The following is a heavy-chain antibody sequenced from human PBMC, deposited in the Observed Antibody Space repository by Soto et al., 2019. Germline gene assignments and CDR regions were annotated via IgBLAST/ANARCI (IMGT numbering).Heavy chain of an antibody. J-gene: IGHJ6*02. CDR2: IIPIFGTA. D-gene: IGHD5-12*01. V-gene: IGHV1-69*12. CDR1: GGTFSSYA. Sequence: QVQLVQSGAEVKKPGSSVKVSCKASGGTFSSYAISWVRQAPGQGLEWMGGIIPIFGTANYEQKFQGRVTITADEYTSTAYMELSSLRSEDTAVYYCATHPMATITYYDGMDVWGQGTTVTVSS. CDR3: ATHPMATITYYDGMDV.